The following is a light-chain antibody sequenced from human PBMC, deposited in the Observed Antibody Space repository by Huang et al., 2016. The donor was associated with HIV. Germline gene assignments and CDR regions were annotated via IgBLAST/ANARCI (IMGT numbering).Light chain of an antibody. V-gene: IGKV4-1*01. CDR2: WAS. CDR1: PSVLSSATKKNY. CDR3: QQYYTSPQT. J-gene: IGKJ1*01. Sequence: DIVMTQSPDSLAVSLGEAATLTCRSSPSVLSSATKKNYLSWFQQKSGQSPKLLMFWASTREAGVPDRFSGSGAGTHFTLTINNVKTEDVAIYYCQQYYTSPQTFGPGTRVEI.